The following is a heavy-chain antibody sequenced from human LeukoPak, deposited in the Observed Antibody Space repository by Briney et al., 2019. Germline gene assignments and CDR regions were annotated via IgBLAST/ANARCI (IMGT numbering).Heavy chain of an antibody. CDR1: GFTFNNYA. V-gene: IGHV3-23*01. Sequence: GGSLRLSCAASGFTFNNYAMTWVRQAPGKGLEWVSGISGNGGSTYYADSVKGWFTISRDNSTNTLFLQMSSQRAEDTAIYYRAKDRLIAVRGVNDYWGQGTLVTVSS. CDR3: AKDRLIAVRGVNDY. J-gene: IGHJ4*02. D-gene: IGHD3-10*01. CDR2: ISGNGGST.